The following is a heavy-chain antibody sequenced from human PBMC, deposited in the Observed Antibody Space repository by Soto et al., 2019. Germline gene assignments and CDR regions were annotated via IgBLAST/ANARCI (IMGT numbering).Heavy chain of an antibody. D-gene: IGHD2-15*01. V-gene: IGHV3-20*04. CDR3: ARDGVVVAATPPVDGMDV. Sequence: GGSLRLSCAASGFTSGRFSFDDYGMSWVRQGPGKGLEWVSGINWNGDSTGYADSVKGRFTISRDNSKNTLYLQMNSLRAEGTAVYYCARDGVVVAATPPVDGMDVWGQGTTVTVSS. CDR1: GFTSGRFSFDDYG. CDR2: INWNGDST. J-gene: IGHJ6*02.